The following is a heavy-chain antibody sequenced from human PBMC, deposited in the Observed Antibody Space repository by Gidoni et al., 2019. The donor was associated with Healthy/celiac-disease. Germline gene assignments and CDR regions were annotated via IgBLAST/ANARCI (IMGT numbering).Heavy chain of an antibody. D-gene: IGHD3-3*01. CDR1: GFTFSSYG. CDR3: AGDDFWSGYYNWFDP. J-gene: IGHJ5*02. V-gene: IGHV3-33*01. CDR2: IWYDGSNK. Sequence: QVQLVESGGGVVQPGRSLRLSCAASGFTFSSYGMHWVRQAPGKGLEWVAVIWYDGSNKYYADSVKGRFTISRDNSKNTLYLQMNSLRAEDTAVYYCAGDDFWSGYYNWFDPWGQGTLVTVSS.